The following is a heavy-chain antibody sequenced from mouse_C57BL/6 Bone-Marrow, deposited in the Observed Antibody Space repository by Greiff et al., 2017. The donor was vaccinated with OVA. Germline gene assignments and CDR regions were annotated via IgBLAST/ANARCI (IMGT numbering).Heavy chain of an antibody. V-gene: IGHV1-63*01. CDR1: GYTFTNYW. CDR3: ARGIYYAMDY. Sequence: VQLVESGAELVRPGTSVKMSCKASGYTFTNYWIGWAKQRPGHGLEWIGDIYPGGGYTNYNEKFKGKATLTADKSSSTAYMQFSSLTSEDSAIYYCARGIYYAMDYWGQGTSVTVSS. J-gene: IGHJ4*01. CDR2: IYPGGGYT.